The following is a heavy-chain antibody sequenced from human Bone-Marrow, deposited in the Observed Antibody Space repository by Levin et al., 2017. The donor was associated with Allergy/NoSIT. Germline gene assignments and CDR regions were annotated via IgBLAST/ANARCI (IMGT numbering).Heavy chain of an antibody. CDR2: ISSSSSYT. CDR3: ARASSSWYVLGY. J-gene: IGHJ4*02. V-gene: IGHV3-11*03. CDR1: GFTFSDYY. D-gene: IGHD6-13*01. Sequence: GESLKISCAASGFTFSDYYMSWIRQAPGKGLEWVSYISSSSSYTNYADSVKGRFTISRDNAKNSLYLQMNSLRAEDTAVYYCARASSSWYVLGYWGQGTLVTVSS.